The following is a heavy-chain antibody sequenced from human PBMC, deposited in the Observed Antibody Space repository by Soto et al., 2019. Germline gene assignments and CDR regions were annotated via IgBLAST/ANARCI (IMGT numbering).Heavy chain of an antibody. CDR2: IYSSGST. J-gene: IGHJ4*02. CDR3: ARQRRDFHY. Sequence: QVQLQESGPGLVKPSETLSLTCTVSGGSISGYYWSWIRQPPGKGLQWIGYIYSSGSTNYNTSIKSRVTIAADTSKNQSSLNLSSVTAADTAVYYCARQRRDFHYWGQGSLVTVSS. CDR1: GGSISGYY. V-gene: IGHV4-59*08.